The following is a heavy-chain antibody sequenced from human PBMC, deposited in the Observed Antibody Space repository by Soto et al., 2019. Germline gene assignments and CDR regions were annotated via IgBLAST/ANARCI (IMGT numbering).Heavy chain of an antibody. J-gene: IGHJ6*02. V-gene: IGHV1-18*01. CDR2: ISDYNGNT. D-gene: IGHD3-16*01. CDR3: ARDGYYDSESYGMDV. CDR1: GYTFNNYG. Sequence: QVKLVQSGAEVKKPGASVKVSGKTSGYTFNNYGISWVRQAPGQGLEWMGWISDYNGNTNYPQKFQGRVTMTTDTSTKTVYMVLTSLRADETAVDYCARDGYYDSESYGMDVWGRGTTVTGSS.